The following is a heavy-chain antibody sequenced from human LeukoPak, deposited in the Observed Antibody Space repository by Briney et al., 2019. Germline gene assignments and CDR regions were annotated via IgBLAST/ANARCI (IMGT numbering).Heavy chain of an antibody. CDR3: ARDLIVGGPHGYYYGMDV. V-gene: IGHV1-69*01. CDR2: IIPIFDTA. J-gene: IGHJ6*02. D-gene: IGHD1-26*01. CDR1: GGTFSSYA. Sequence: GSSVKVSCKASGGTFSSYAISWVRQAPGQGLEWMGGIIPIFDTANYAQKFQGRVTITADESTSTAYMELSSLRSEDTAVYYCARDLIVGGPHGYYYGMDVWGQGTTVTVSS.